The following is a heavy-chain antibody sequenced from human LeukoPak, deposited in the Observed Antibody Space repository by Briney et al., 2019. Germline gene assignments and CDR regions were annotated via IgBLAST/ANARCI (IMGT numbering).Heavy chain of an antibody. D-gene: IGHD3-22*01. V-gene: IGHV3-23*01. J-gene: IGHJ4*02. CDR3: AKTPPYDSSGYYY. CDR1: GFNFANHA. Sequence: GGSLRLSCAASGFNFANHAMSWVRQTAGKGLEWVSAISGGGDITYYADSVKGRFTISRDNSKNTLYLQMNSLRAEDTAVYYCAKTPPYDSSGYYYWGQGTLVTVSS. CDR2: ISGGGDIT.